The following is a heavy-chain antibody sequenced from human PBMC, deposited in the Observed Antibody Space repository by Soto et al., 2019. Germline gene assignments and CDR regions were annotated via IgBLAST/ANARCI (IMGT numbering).Heavy chain of an antibody. D-gene: IGHD3-3*01. V-gene: IGHV3-72*01. CDR1: GFSVSDHY. Sequence: EVQLVASGGGLVQPGGSLRLSCAASGFSVSDHYMDWVRQAPGKGLEWVGRIRNEAYSYTTDYAASVKGRFTISRDDSQNSLYLQMNSLKTEDTAVYYCADLTWNGYYLPWGQGTLITVSS. CDR3: ADLTWNGYYLP. CDR2: IRNEAYSYTT. J-gene: IGHJ4*02.